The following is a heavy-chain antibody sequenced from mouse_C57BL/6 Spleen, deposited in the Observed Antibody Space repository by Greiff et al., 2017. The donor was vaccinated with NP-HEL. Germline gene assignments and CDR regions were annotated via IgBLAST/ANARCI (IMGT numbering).Heavy chain of an antibody. CDR3: ARSKEWLLPSDY. Sequence: QVQLQQPGAELVKPGASVKMSCKASGYTFTSYWITWVKQRPGQGLEWIGDIYPGSGSTNYNEEFKSKATLTVDTSSSTAYMQLSSLTSEDSAVYYCARSKEWLLPSDYWGQGTTLTVSS. V-gene: IGHV1-55*01. CDR1: GYTFTSYW. D-gene: IGHD2-3*01. CDR2: IYPGSGST. J-gene: IGHJ2*01.